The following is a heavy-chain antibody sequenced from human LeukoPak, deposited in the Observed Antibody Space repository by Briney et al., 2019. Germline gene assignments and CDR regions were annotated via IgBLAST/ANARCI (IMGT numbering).Heavy chain of an antibody. D-gene: IGHD6-6*01. CDR2: IYTSGST. CDR3: TRQLGRGLWTFDY. V-gene: IGHV4-4*07. Sequence: SETLSLTCTVSGGSISSYYWSWIRQPAGKGLEWIGRIYTSGSTNYNPSLKSRVTVSVDTSKNQFSLRLSSVTAADTAVYYCTRQLGRGLWTFDYWGRGTLVTVSS. J-gene: IGHJ4*02. CDR1: GGSISSYY.